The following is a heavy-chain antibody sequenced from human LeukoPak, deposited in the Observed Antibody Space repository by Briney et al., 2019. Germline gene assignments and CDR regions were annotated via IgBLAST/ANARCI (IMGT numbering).Heavy chain of an antibody. CDR2: FDPEDGET. D-gene: IGHD3-9*01. CDR3: ATPNVLRYFDWLEGFDY. J-gene: IGHJ4*02. CDR1: GYTLTELS. V-gene: IGHV1-24*01. Sequence: ASVKVSCKVSGYTLTELSMHWVRQAPGKGLEWMGGFDPEDGETIYAQKFQGRVTMTEDTSTDTAYMELSSLRSEDPAVYYCATPNVLRYFDWLEGFDYWGQGTLVTVSS.